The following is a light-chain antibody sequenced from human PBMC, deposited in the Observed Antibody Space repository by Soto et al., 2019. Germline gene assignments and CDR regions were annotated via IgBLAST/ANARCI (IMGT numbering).Light chain of an antibody. Sequence: EIVLTQSPGTLSLSTGERATLSCRASQSVTSNYLAWYQQKPGQAPRLLLFGASIRDTGIPDRFSGSGSGTDFTLTIRRLESEDFAVYYCQQYGSSPGTFGQGTKVDNK. CDR2: GAS. CDR1: QSVTSNY. CDR3: QQYGSSPGT. J-gene: IGKJ1*01. V-gene: IGKV3-20*01.